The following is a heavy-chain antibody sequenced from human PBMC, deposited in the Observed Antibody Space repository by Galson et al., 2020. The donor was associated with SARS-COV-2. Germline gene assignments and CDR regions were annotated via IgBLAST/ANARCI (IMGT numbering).Heavy chain of an antibody. Sequence: TGGSLRLSCAASGFPFSSYAMHWVRQASGKGLEWVVAISYDGSNKYYADSVRGRFTISRDNSKDTLFLQMNSLRPEDTAVYYCARDRRLGVPYYYGMDVWGQGTTVTVSS. J-gene: IGHJ6*02. V-gene: IGHV3-30*04. D-gene: IGHD6-19*01. CDR1: GFPFSSYA. CDR2: ISYDGSNK. CDR3: ARDRRLGVPYYYGMDV.